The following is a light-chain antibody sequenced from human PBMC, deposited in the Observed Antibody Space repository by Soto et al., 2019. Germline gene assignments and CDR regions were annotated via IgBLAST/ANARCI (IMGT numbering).Light chain of an antibody. CDR1: ESISNW. J-gene: IGKJ1*01. Sequence: DIQMPQSPSTLSASVGDRVTITCRASESISNWLAWYQQKPGKAPKLLIYKASSLESGVPSRFSGSGSGTEFALTISSLQPDDVATYYCQKFSSYSGTCGQGTKVEIK. CDR2: KAS. V-gene: IGKV1-5*03. CDR3: QKFSSYSGT.